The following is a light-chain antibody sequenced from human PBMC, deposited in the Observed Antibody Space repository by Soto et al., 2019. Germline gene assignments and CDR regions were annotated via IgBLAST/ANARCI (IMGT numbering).Light chain of an antibody. J-gene: IGKJ2*01. V-gene: IGKV3-15*01. Sequence: EIVMTQSPATLSVSPGERATLSCRASQSVSSNLAWYQQKRGQAPRLLIYGASTRATGIPARFSGSGSGTEFTLTISSLQSEDFAVYYCQQYNNWLLYTFGQGTKLEIK. CDR3: QQYNNWLLYT. CDR1: QSVSSN. CDR2: GAS.